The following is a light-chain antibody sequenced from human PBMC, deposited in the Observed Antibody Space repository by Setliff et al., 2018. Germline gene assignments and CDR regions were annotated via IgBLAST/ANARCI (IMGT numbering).Light chain of an antibody. J-gene: IGLJ1*01. CDR1: NSDVGGYNY. CDR2: EVT. V-gene: IGLV2-23*02. CDR3: CSYAGSSSYV. Sequence: QSVLTQPAAVSGSPGQSITISCAGTNSDVGGYNYVSWYQQHPNKAPKLMIYEVTKRPSGVSNRFSGSKSGNTASLTISGLQAEDEADYYCCSYAGSSSYVFGTGTKVTVL.